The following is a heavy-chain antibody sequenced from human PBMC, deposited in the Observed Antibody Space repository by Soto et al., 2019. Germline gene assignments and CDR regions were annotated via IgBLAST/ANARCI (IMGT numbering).Heavy chain of an antibody. D-gene: IGHD3-10*01. V-gene: IGHV3-13*05. J-gene: IGHJ6*03. CDR2: IGNADDP. CDR3: ARGSFGAGSFRAYMDV. Sequence: EVQLVESGGDLVKPGGSLRLSCGASGFTFSSYEIHWVRQAAGKGLEWVSAIGNADDPYYTDSTKGRFTISRENAQNSFFLQMNSLPTGDTAVYYCARGSFGAGSFRAYMDVWGRGTTVTVSS. CDR1: GFTFSSYE.